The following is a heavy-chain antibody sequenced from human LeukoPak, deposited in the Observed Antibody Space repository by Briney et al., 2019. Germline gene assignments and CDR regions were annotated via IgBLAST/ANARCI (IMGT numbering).Heavy chain of an antibody. J-gene: IGHJ6*02. V-gene: IGHV3-30*18. Sequence: GGSLRLSCAASGFTFSSYGMLWVRQAPGKGLEWVAVISYYGSNKYYADSVKGRSTISRDNSKNTLYLQMNSLRAEDTAVYYCAKDRNYYDSSGPYHYYGMDVWGQGTTVTVSS. D-gene: IGHD3-22*01. CDR2: ISYYGSNK. CDR3: AKDRNYYDSSGPYHYYGMDV. CDR1: GFTFSSYG.